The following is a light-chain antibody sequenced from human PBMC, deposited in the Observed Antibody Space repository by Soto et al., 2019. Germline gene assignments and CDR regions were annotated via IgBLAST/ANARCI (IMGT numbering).Light chain of an antibody. CDR1: QSLLHSNGYNY. CDR3: RQALQTPRT. V-gene: IGKV2-28*01. Sequence: DIVMTQSPLSLPVTPGEPASISCRSSQSLLHSNGYNYLDWYLQKPGQSPQLLIYLGSNRASGVPARFSGNGSCTDFTLKISRVEAEDVGVYYCRQALQTPRTFGQGTKVEIK. CDR2: LGS. J-gene: IGKJ1*01.